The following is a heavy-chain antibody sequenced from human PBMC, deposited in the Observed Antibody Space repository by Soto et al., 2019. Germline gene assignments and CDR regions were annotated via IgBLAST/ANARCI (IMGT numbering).Heavy chain of an antibody. CDR3: ARAMDAAMASKDNWFDP. D-gene: IGHD5-18*01. Sequence: QVQLVESGGGVVQPGRSLRLSSAASGFTFRSYHMHWVRQAPGKGLEWVASISYDENNKYYTDSVKGRFTISRDNSKNTLYLQMNSLRAEDTAVYYCARAMDAAMASKDNWFDPWGQGTLVTVSS. V-gene: IGHV3-30-3*01. J-gene: IGHJ5*02. CDR2: ISYDENNK. CDR1: GFTFRSYH.